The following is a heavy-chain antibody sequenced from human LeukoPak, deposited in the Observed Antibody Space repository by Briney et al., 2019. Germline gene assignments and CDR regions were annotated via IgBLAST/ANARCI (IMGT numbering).Heavy chain of an antibody. V-gene: IGHV3-48*03. Sequence: PGGSLRLSCAASGFTFSSYEINWVRQAPGRGLEWVSYISISGSSIYYADSVKGRFTISRDNAKNSLYLQMNSLRAEDTAIYYCARSSGWYHRGPDYYYYYMDVWGKGTTVTVSS. J-gene: IGHJ6*03. D-gene: IGHD6-19*01. CDR2: ISISGSSI. CDR3: ARSSGWYHRGPDYYYYYMDV. CDR1: GFTFSSYE.